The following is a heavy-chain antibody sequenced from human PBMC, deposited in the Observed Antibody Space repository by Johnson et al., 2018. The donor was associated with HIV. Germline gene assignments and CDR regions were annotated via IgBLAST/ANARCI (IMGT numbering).Heavy chain of an antibody. CDR1: GFTFDDYD. J-gene: IGHJ3*02. V-gene: IGHV3-66*01. D-gene: IGHD3-16*01. Sequence: MQLVESGGDVVRPGGSLRLSCAASGFTFDDYDMTWVRQAPGKGLEWVSVIYSGGGTYYADSVKGRFTISRDNSKNTLYLQMNSLRAEETAVYYCARDVKVCAFDIWGQGTMVTVSS. CDR2: IYSGGGT. CDR3: ARDVKVCAFDI.